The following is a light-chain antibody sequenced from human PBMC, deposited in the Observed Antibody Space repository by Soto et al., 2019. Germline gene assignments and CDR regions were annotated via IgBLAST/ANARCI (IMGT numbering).Light chain of an antibody. CDR3: QYGNSPQT. J-gene: IGKJ1*01. CDR1: QSLLHSNGYNY. V-gene: IGKV2-28*01. CDR2: LGS. Sequence: DIVVTQSPLSLPVTPGEPASISCRSSQSLLHSNGYNYLDWYLQKPGQSPQLLIYLGSNRASGVPDRFSGSGSGTDFTLRISRVEAEDVGLYCQQYGNSPQTFGQGTKWIS.